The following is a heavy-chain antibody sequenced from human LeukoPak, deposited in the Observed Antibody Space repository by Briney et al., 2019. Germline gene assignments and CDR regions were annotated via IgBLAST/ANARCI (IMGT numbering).Heavy chain of an antibody. CDR3: SRESGAFSPFGY. D-gene: IGHD1-26*01. Sequence: PSGTLSLTCGVSGGSISSTNWWSWVRQPPGQGLEWIGEISLSGVTNYNPSLKSRVTMSPDRSKNHLSLTLTSVTAADTAVYYCSRESGAFSPFGYWGQGTLVTVSS. CDR1: GGSISSTNW. CDR2: ISLSGVT. J-gene: IGHJ4*02. V-gene: IGHV4-4*02.